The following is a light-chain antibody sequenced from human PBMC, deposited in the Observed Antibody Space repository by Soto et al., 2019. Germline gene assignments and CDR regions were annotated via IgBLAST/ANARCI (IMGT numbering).Light chain of an antibody. CDR1: QGISSY. J-gene: IGKJ1*01. CDR3: QNYKSYSRT. Sequence: AIRMTQSPSSFYASTGARVTITWRASQGISSYLAWYKQQTGKAPKLLIYAASTLQSGVPSRVSGRGSGTELNLTISRLQPDDFATYYCQNYKSYSRTCGQGTKVDIK. V-gene: IGKV1-8*01. CDR2: AAS.